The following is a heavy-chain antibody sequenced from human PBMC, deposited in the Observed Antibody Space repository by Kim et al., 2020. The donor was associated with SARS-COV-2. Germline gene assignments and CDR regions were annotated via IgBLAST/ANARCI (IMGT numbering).Heavy chain of an antibody. D-gene: IGHD1-26*01. V-gene: IGHV3-30-3*01. Sequence: GGSLRLSCAASGFTFSSYAMHWVRQAPGKGLEWVAVISYDGSNKYDADSVKGRFTISRDNSKNTLYLQMNSLRAEDTAVYYCARPGSGSYYQPCDPWGQGTRVPVPS. CDR3: ARPGSGSYYQPCDP. CDR1: GFTFSSYA. J-gene: IGHJ5*02. CDR2: ISYDGSNK.